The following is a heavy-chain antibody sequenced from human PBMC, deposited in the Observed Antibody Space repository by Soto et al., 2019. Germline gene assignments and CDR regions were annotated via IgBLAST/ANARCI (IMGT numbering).Heavy chain of an antibody. Sequence: QVQLVQSGAEVKKPGASVKVSCKASGYTFTSYYMHWVRQAPGQGLEWMGIINPSGGSTSYAQKLQCRVTMTRDTYTSTVYMEMSRLRSEDTAVYYCARYYYASSVYLLPQIYGMDGWGQGTTVTVSS. J-gene: IGHJ6*02. CDR1: GYTFTSYY. CDR3: ARYYYASSVYLLPQIYGMDG. CDR2: INPSGGST. V-gene: IGHV1-46*04. D-gene: IGHD3-22*01.